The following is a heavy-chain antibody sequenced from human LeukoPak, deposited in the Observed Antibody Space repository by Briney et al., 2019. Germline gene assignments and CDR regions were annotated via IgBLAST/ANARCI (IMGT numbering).Heavy chain of an antibody. CDR3: AKKAGAGSGRNAFDI. J-gene: IGHJ3*02. V-gene: IGHV3-23*01. CDR1: GFTFSSYA. D-gene: IGHD6-19*01. CDR2: ISGSGGST. Sequence: GGSLRLSCAASGFTFSSYAMSWVRQAPGKGLEWVSAISGSGGSTYYADSVKGRFTISRDNSKNTLYLQMSSLRAEDTAVYFCAKKAGAGSGRNAFDIWGQGTMVTVSS.